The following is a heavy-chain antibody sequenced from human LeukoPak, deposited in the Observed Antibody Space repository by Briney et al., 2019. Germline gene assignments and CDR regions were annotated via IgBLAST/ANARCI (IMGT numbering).Heavy chain of an antibody. Sequence: GGSLRLSCAASGFTVSSNYMSWVRQAPGKGLEWVSYISSSGSTIYYADSVKGRFTISRDNAKNSLYLQMNSLRAEDTAVYYCARDARKYYYDSSGPHDYWGQGTLVTVSS. D-gene: IGHD3-22*01. CDR1: GFTVSSNY. V-gene: IGHV3-11*01. CDR3: ARDARKYYYDSSGPHDY. CDR2: ISSSGSTI. J-gene: IGHJ4*02.